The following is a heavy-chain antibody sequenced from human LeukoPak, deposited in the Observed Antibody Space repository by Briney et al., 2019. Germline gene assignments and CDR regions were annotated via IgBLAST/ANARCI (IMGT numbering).Heavy chain of an antibody. CDR1: GGTFSSYA. CDR3: ATDLNYYDSSGPRGY. D-gene: IGHD3-22*01. Sequence: ASVKVSCKASGGTFSSYAISWVRQAPGQGLEWMGGFDPEDGETIYAQKFQGRVTMTEDTSTDTAYMELSSLRSEDTAVYYCATDLNYYDSSGPRGYWGQGTLVTVSS. J-gene: IGHJ4*02. CDR2: FDPEDGET. V-gene: IGHV1-24*01.